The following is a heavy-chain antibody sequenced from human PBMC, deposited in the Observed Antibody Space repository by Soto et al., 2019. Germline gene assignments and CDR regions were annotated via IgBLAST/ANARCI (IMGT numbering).Heavy chain of an antibody. Sequence: QVQLQQWGAGLLKPSETLSLTCAVYGGSFSGYYWSWIRQPPGKGLEWIGEINHSGSTNYNPSLKSRVTISVDTSKNQFSLKLSSVTAADSAVYYCARGRGMTTVTHFDYWGQGTLVTVSS. V-gene: IGHV4-34*01. J-gene: IGHJ4*02. D-gene: IGHD4-4*01. CDR3: ARGRGMTTVTHFDY. CDR2: INHSGST. CDR1: GGSFSGYY.